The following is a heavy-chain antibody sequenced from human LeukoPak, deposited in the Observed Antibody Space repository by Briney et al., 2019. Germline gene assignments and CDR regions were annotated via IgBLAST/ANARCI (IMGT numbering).Heavy chain of an antibody. CDR3: ARGGISSGWDR. CDR1: GFTFSSYD. Sequence: PGGSLRLSCAASGFTFSSYDMHWVRQATGKGLEWVSAIGTAGDTYYPGSVKGRFTISRENAKNSLYLQMNSLRAGDTAVYYCARGGISSGWDRWGQGTLVTVSS. CDR2: IGTAGDT. D-gene: IGHD6-19*01. J-gene: IGHJ4*02. V-gene: IGHV3-13*01.